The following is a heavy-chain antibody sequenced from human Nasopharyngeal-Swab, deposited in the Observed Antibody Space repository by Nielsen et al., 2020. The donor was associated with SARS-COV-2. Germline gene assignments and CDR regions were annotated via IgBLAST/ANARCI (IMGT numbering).Heavy chain of an antibody. CDR1: GFRFSSYG. Sequence: GESLKISCAASGFRFSSYGMHWVRQAPDKGLEWVAVIWHDGGSKYYGDSVTGRFIISRDNSKNMLYLEMNSLRVEDTAIYSCAKDADWGNYYYGLDVWGQGTTVTGSS. D-gene: IGHD7-27*01. CDR2: IWHDGGSK. CDR3: AKDADWGNYYYGLDV. V-gene: IGHV3-33*06. J-gene: IGHJ6*02.